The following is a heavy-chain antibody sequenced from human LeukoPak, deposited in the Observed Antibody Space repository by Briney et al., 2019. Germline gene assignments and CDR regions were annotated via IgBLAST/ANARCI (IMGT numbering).Heavy chain of an antibody. CDR1: GGSISSYY. D-gene: IGHD3-3*01. CDR3: ARVGTDFWSGYTPYFDY. J-gene: IGHJ4*02. Sequence: PSETLSLTCTVSGGSISSYYWSWIRQPAGKGLEWIGRIYTSGSTNYNPSLNSRVTMSVDTSKNQFSLKLSSVTAADTAVYYCARVGTDFWSGYTPYFDYWGQGTLVTVSS. CDR2: IYTSGST. V-gene: IGHV4-4*07.